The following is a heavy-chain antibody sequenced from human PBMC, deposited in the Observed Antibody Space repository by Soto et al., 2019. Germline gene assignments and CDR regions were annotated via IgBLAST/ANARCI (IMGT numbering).Heavy chain of an antibody. Sequence: ASVKVSCKASGYSFTGYSMHWVRQAPGQGLEWMGWINPSNGGTNYAQKFQGRVAMTRDTSISTAYMELRRLRSDDTAVYYCARATRYCTSSSCYPMAWRHFDYWGQGTLVTVSS. CDR2: INPSNGGT. J-gene: IGHJ4*02. CDR1: GYSFTGYS. D-gene: IGHD2-2*01. V-gene: IGHV1-2*02. CDR3: ARATRYCTSSSCYPMAWRHFDY.